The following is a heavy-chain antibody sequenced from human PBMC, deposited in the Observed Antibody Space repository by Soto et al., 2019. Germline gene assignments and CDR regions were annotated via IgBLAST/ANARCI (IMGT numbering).Heavy chain of an antibody. J-gene: IGHJ4*02. CDR1: GGSISSYY. D-gene: IGHD6-6*01. V-gene: IGHV4-59*01. Sequence: SETLSLTCTVSGGSISSYYWSWIRQPPGKGLEWIGYIYYSGSTNYNPSLKSRVTISVDTSKNQFSLKLSSVTAADTAVYYCARGVSIAARQGFDYWGQGTLVTSPQ. CDR2: IYYSGST. CDR3: ARGVSIAARQGFDY.